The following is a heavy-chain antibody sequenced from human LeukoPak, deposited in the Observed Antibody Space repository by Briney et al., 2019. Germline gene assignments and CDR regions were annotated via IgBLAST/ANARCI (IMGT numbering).Heavy chain of an antibody. Sequence: GGSLRLSCAASGFTFSSYEMNWVRQAPGKGLEWVSYISSSGSTIYYADSVKGRFTISRDNAKNSLYLQMNSLRAEDTAVYYCARDLHKNTYYYGSGSYFLDYWGQGTLVTVSS. D-gene: IGHD3-10*01. J-gene: IGHJ4*02. CDR3: ARDLHKNTYYYGSGSYFLDY. V-gene: IGHV3-48*03. CDR2: ISSSGSTI. CDR1: GFTFSSYE.